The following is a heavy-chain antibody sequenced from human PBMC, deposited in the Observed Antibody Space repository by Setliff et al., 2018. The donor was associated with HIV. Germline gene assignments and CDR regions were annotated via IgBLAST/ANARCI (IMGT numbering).Heavy chain of an antibody. Sequence: ASVKVSCKSSAGSYSIFAINWVRQAPGQGLEWMGGMMTIFSTTTYARKIQGRVTITTDESTGTAYMELSNLRSENTAVYYCATEPRHYYYMDVWGQGTTVTVS. J-gene: IGHJ6*03. CDR1: AGSYSIFA. CDR2: MMTIFSTT. CDR3: ATEPRHYYYMDV. V-gene: IGHV1-69*05.